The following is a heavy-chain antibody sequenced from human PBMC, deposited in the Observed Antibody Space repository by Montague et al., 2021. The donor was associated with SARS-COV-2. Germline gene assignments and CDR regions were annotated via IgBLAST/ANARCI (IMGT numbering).Heavy chain of an antibody. CDR2: IFYSGST. CDR3: ARLPYFYDSTHAFDI. CDR1: GGSISSSSYY. V-gene: IGHV4-39*01. D-gene: IGHD3-22*01. Sequence: LTCTVSGGSISSSSYYWGWIRQPPGKGLEWIGNIFYSGSTYYNTSLKSRVTISVDTSKNQFSLRLSSVTAADTAVYYCARLPYFYDSTHAFDIWGQGTMVTVSS. J-gene: IGHJ3*02.